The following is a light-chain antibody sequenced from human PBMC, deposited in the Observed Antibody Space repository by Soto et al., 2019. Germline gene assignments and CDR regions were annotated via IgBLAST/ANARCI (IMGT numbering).Light chain of an antibody. CDR2: EVI. CDR1: SSDVGGYNY. V-gene: IGLV2-8*01. CDR3: SSYADSNNCDVV. Sequence: QSVLTQPPSASGSPGQSVTISCTGTSSDVGGYNYVSWYQHHPGKAPKLMIYEVIKRPSGVPDRFSGSKSGNTASLTVSGLQAEDEADYYCSSYADSNNCDVVFGGGTKVTVL. J-gene: IGLJ2*01.